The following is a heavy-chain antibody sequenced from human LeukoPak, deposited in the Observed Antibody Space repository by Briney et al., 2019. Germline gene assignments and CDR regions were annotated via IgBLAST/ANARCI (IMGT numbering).Heavy chain of an antibody. V-gene: IGHV4-38-2*01. Sequence: SETLSLTCSVSGHSISSGYYWGWIRQPPGKGLEWIGTMYHRGSTYYNPSLKSRVTMSGDTSKNHFSLKLSSVIAADAAVYYCARHRGDNSNPRYYFYYMDVWGKGTTVTISS. CDR2: MYHRGST. D-gene: IGHD4-11*01. CDR3: ARHRGDNSNPRYYFYYMDV. J-gene: IGHJ6*03. CDR1: GHSISSGYY.